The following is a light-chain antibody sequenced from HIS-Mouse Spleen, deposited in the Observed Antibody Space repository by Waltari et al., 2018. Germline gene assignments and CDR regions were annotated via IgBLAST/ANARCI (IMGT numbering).Light chain of an antibody. CDR2: GKN. V-gene: IGLV3-19*01. CDR3: NSRDSSGNHWV. CDR1: SLRSYY. J-gene: IGLJ3*02. Sequence: SSELTQDPAVSVALGQTVRITCQGDSLRSYYASWYQQKPGQAPVLVIYGKNNPPSGIPDRFSGSRSGNTASLTITGAQAEDEADYYCNSRDSSGNHWVFGGGTKLTVL.